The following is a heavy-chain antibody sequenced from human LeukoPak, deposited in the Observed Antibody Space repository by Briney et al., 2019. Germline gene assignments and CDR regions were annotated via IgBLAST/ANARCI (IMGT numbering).Heavy chain of an antibody. V-gene: IGHV1-2*02. J-gene: IGHJ6*03. D-gene: IGHD6-25*01. CDR3: ARERAAYYYYYMDV. CDR1: GYTFTGYY. Sequence: ASVKVSCKASGYTFTGYYMHWVRQAPGQGLEWMGWINPNGGGTNYAQKFQGRVTMTRDTSISTAYMELSRLRSDDTAVYYCARERAAYYYYYMDVWGKGTTVTVSS. CDR2: INPNGGGT.